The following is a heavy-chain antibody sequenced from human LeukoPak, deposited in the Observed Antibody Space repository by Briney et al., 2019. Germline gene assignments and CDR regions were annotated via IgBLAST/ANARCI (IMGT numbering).Heavy chain of an antibody. Sequence: PSETLSLTCTVSGGSISSSSYYWGWIRQPPGKGLEWIGRIYGRGSTNYNPSLKSRVTMSVDTSKNKFSLKLSSVTAADTAVYYCARIGRSEPDNWGQGILVTVSS. CDR2: IYGRGST. D-gene: IGHD3/OR15-3a*01. J-gene: IGHJ4*02. V-gene: IGHV4-39*07. CDR1: GGSISSSSYY. CDR3: ARIGRSEPDN.